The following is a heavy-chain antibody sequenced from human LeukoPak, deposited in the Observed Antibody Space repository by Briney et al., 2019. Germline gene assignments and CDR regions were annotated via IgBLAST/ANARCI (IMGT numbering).Heavy chain of an antibody. CDR1: GGSISSGGYY. CDR3: ARYMREPGTYDFDS. Sequence: SETLSLTCTVSGGSISSGGYYWSWIRQPPGKGLEWIGYIYHSGSTYYNPSLKSRVTISVDRSKNQFSLKLSSVTAADTAVYYCARYMREPGTYDFDSWGQGTLVTVSS. CDR2: IYHSGST. D-gene: IGHD1-14*01. V-gene: IGHV4-30-2*01. J-gene: IGHJ4*02.